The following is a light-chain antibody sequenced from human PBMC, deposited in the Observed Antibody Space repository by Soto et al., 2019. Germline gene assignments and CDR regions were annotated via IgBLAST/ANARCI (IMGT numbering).Light chain of an antibody. Sequence: DIQMTQSPSSLSASVGDRVSITCRASQSISNWLAWYQQKPGKAPKLLIYDASSLESGVPSRFSGSGSGTEFTLTISSLQPDDFTTFYCQQYYSYPLTFGGGTKVDIK. CDR2: DAS. J-gene: IGKJ4*01. V-gene: IGKV1-5*01. CDR3: QQYYSYPLT. CDR1: QSISNW.